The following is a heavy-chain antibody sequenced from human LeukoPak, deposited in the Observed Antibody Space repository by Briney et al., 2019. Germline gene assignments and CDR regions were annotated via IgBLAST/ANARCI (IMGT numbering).Heavy chain of an antibody. D-gene: IGHD3-10*01. CDR3: ARVPFLSYYGSGSPFDY. CDR1: GYTFTSYG. V-gene: IGHV1-18*01. Sequence: ASVTVSCTASGYTFTSYGISWVRQAPGQGLEWMGWISAYNGNTNYAQKLQGRVTMTTDTSTSTAYMELRSLRSDDTAVYYCARVPFLSYYGSGSPFDYWGQGTLVTVSS. J-gene: IGHJ4*02. CDR2: ISAYNGNT.